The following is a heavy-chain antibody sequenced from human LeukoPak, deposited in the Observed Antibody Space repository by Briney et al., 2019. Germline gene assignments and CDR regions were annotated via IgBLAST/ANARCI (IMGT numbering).Heavy chain of an antibody. J-gene: IGHJ4*02. D-gene: IGHD3-22*01. CDR3: ARDLMIPYYYDSSGYNDY. CDR2: ISSSSSYI. CDR1: GFTFSSYS. Sequence: GGSLRLSCAASGFTFSSYSMNWVRQAPGKGLEWVSSISSSSSYIYCADSVKGRFTISRDNAKNSLYLQMNSLRAEDTAVYYCARDLMIPYYYDSSGYNDYWGQGTLVTVSS. V-gene: IGHV3-21*01.